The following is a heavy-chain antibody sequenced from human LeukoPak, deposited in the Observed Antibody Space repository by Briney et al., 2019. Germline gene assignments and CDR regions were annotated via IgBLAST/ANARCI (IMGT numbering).Heavy chain of an antibody. Sequence: QPGRSLRLSCAASGFTFSSYVMHWVRQAPGKGLEWVAFIRYDGNNKNYADSVKGRFAISRDNSKNTLFLQMNSLTIEDTAVYYCATPANGNAWYYFDYWGQGALVTVFS. CDR1: GFTFSSYV. J-gene: IGHJ4*02. CDR3: ATPANGNAWYYFDY. D-gene: IGHD6-19*01. CDR2: IRYDGNNK. V-gene: IGHV3-30*09.